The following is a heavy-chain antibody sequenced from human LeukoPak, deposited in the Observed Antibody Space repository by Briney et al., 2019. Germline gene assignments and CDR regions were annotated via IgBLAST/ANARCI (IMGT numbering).Heavy chain of an antibody. CDR1: GFSFSSFA. J-gene: IGHJ4*02. CDR2: VSGGGAYT. Sequence: QPGGSLTLSCVGSGFSFSSFAMSWVRQAPGKGLEWVSTVSGGGAYTYYADSVKGRFTVSRDDSKSMHLLQMNSLRPEDTALYFCAKRITVSAGYYLDSWGQGTLVTVSS. D-gene: IGHD2-8*01. CDR3: AKRITVSAGYYLDS. V-gene: IGHV3-23*01.